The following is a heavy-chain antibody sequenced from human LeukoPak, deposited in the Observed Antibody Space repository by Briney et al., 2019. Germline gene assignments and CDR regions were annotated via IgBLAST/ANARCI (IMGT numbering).Heavy chain of an antibody. D-gene: IGHD5-18*01. Sequence: SQTLSLTCTVSVGSISSGDYYWGWIRQPPGKGLEWIGYIYYSGSTYYNPSLKSRVTISVDTSKNQFSLKLSSVTAADTAVYYCAGRQRGLFDYWGQGTLVTVSS. V-gene: IGHV4-30-4*01. J-gene: IGHJ4*02. CDR3: AGRQRGLFDY. CDR1: VGSISSGDYY. CDR2: IYYSGST.